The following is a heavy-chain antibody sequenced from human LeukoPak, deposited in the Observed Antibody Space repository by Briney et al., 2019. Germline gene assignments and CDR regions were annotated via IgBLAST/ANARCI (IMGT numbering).Heavy chain of an antibody. CDR1: GFTFSSYS. Sequence: GGSLRLSCAASGFTFSSYSMNWVRQAPGKGLEWVSYISSGSSTIYYADSVKGRFTISRDNAKNSLFLQMNSLRAEDTAVYYCARARNEDYWGQGTLVTVSS. CDR3: ARARNEDY. CDR2: ISSGSSTI. J-gene: IGHJ4*02. V-gene: IGHV3-48*04. D-gene: IGHD1-1*01.